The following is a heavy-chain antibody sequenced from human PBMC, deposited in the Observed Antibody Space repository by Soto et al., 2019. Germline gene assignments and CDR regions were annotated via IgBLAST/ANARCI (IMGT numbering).Heavy chain of an antibody. Sequence: SETLSLTCTVSGGSINSDYYHWTWIRQSPGKGLEWIGYIHHSGAILYNPSFKSRLAISADTSKNQLSLHLSSVTDTDTAVYFCAREDDGGDSLDVWGQGTTVTVSS. V-gene: IGHV4-30-4*08. CDR1: GGSINSDYYH. J-gene: IGHJ6*02. CDR3: AREDDGGDSLDV. CDR2: IHHSGAI. D-gene: IGHD2-21*02.